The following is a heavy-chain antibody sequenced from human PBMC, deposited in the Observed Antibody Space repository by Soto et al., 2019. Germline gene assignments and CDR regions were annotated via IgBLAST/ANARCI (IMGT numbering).Heavy chain of an antibody. V-gene: IGHV1-69*01. Sequence: QVQLVQSGAEVKKPGSSVKVSCKASGGTFSSYAISWVRQAPGQGLEWMGGIIPIFGTANYAQKFQGRVTITADGSTSTAYMELSRLRSEDTAVYYCARGYRSYYYDSSGPFDYWGQGTLVTVSS. D-gene: IGHD3-22*01. CDR2: IIPIFGTA. J-gene: IGHJ4*02. CDR3: ARGYRSYYYDSSGPFDY. CDR1: GGTFSSYA.